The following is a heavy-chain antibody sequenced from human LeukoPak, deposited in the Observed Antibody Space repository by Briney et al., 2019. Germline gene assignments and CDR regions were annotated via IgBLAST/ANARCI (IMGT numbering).Heavy chain of an antibody. V-gene: IGHV4-30-2*01. CDR2: IYHSGST. CDR3: ARCWSGYYDY. D-gene: IGHD3-3*01. J-gene: IGHJ4*02. Sequence: SQTLSLICAVSGGSISSGGYSWSWIRQPPGKGLEWIGYIYHSGSTYYNPSLKSRVTISVDRSKNQFSLKLSSVTAADTAVYYCARCWSGYYDYWGQGTLVTVSS. CDR1: GGSISSGGYS.